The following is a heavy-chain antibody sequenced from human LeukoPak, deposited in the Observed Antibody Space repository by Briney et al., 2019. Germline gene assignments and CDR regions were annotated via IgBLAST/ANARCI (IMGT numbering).Heavy chain of an antibody. J-gene: IGHJ4*02. D-gene: IGHD6-6*01. CDR3: AKDDRPGSSSPFDY. CDR1: GFTFSSYG. CDR2: IWYDGSNK. V-gene: IGHV3-33*06. Sequence: QPGGSLRLSCAASGFTFSSYGMHWVRQAPGKGLEWVAVIWYDGSNKYYADSVKGRFTISRDNSKNTLYLQMNSLRAEDTAVYYCAKDDRPGSSSPFDYWGQGTLVTVSS.